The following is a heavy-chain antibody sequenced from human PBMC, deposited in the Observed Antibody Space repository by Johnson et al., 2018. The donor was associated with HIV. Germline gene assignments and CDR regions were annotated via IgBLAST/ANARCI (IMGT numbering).Heavy chain of an antibody. Sequence: VQLVESGGGLIQPGGSLRLSCAASGFTVSSNYMSWVRQAPGKGLEWVSVLYSDGRTYYADSVKGRFTISRDNSKNTLFLQMNSLRAEDTALYYCAKESRAVAGTAFDIWGQGTMVTVSS. V-gene: IGHV3-53*01. CDR1: GFTVSSNY. CDR2: LYSDGRT. D-gene: IGHD6-19*01. CDR3: AKESRAVAGTAFDI. J-gene: IGHJ3*02.